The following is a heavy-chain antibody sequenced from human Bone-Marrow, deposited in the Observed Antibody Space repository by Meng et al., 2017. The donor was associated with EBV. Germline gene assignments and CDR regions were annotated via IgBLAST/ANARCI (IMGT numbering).Heavy chain of an antibody. CDR2: INPSGGST. Sequence: AQLVQSGAEVKKPGAAVKVSCKASGYTFTSYYMHWVRQAPGQGLEWMGIINPSGGSTSYAQKFQGRVTMTRDTSTSTVYMELSSLRSEDTAVYYCARVSIAVAGIGPWGQGTLVTVSS. V-gene: IGHV1-46*01. J-gene: IGHJ5*02. CDR1: GYTFTSYY. D-gene: IGHD6-19*01. CDR3: ARVSIAVAGIGP.